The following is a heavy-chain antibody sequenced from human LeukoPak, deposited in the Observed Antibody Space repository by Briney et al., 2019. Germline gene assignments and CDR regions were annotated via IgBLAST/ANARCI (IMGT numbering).Heavy chain of an antibody. V-gene: IGHV3-74*01. CDR3: ARDRGYSSYDILRFDP. CDR2: INHDWSST. D-gene: IGHD5-12*01. Sequence: GGSLRLSCAASGFTFSSYSMHWVRQAPGQGLEWISCINHDWSSTSYADSVKGRFTISRDNGKNTLYLQMNRLRAEDTAVYYCARDRGYSSYDILRFDPWGQGTMVTVSS. CDR1: GFTFSSYS. J-gene: IGHJ5*02.